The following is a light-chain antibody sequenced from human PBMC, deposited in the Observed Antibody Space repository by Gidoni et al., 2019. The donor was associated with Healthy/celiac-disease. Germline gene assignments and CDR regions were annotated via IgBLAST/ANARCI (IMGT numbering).Light chain of an antibody. CDR2: WAS. CDR1: QSVLYSSNNKNY. CDR3: QQYYSTPQT. J-gene: IGKJ1*01. V-gene: IGKV4-1*01. Sequence: DIVMTQSPDSLAVSLGERATINCKSSQSVLYSSNNKNYLAWSQQKPVQPPTLLIYWASPRESGVPDRFSVSGSGTVFTLTISSLQAEVVAVYYCQQYYSTPQTFGQGTKVEIK.